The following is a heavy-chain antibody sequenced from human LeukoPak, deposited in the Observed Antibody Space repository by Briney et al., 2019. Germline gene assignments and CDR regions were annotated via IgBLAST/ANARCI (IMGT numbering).Heavy chain of an antibody. V-gene: IGHV4-39*07. CDR3: ARRAWFGELSIYNMDV. CDR2: IYYSGST. D-gene: IGHD3-10*01. J-gene: IGHJ6*02. CDR1: GGSISSDSYF. Sequence: PSETLSLTCTVSGGSISSDSYFWGWIRQSPGKGLEWIGSIYYSGSTHYNPSLKSRVTISVDTSKNQFSLKLSSVTAADTAVYYCARRAWFGELSIYNMDVWGQGTTVTVSS.